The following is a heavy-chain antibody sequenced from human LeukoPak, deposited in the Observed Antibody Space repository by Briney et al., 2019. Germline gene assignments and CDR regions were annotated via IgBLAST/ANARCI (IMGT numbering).Heavy chain of an antibody. CDR2: INPNSGGT. CDR3: ARDSPTDPPSIVVVPAAIGSVGY. Sequence: ASVKVSCKASGYTFTGYYMHWVRQAPGQGLEWMGWINPNSGGTNYAQKFQGRVTMTRDTSISTACMELSRLRSDDTAVYYCARDSPTDPPSIVVVPAAIGSVGYWGQGTLVTVSS. V-gene: IGHV1-2*02. CDR1: GYTFTGYY. J-gene: IGHJ4*02. D-gene: IGHD2-2*01.